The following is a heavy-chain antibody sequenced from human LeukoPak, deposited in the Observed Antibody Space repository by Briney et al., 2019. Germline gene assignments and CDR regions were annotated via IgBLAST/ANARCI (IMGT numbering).Heavy chain of an antibody. J-gene: IGHJ3*02. CDR1: GYSFSSGYY. D-gene: IGHD5-12*01. V-gene: IGHV4-38-2*02. CDR2: IYHSGST. CDR3: TRVYGSGYDFRGAFDI. Sequence: PSESLSLTCTVSGYSFSSGYYWGWIRQPPGKGLEWIGSIYHSGSTYYNPSLKSRVTISVDTSKNQFSLKLSSVTAADTAVYYCTRVYGSGYDFRGAFDIWGEGTMVTVSS.